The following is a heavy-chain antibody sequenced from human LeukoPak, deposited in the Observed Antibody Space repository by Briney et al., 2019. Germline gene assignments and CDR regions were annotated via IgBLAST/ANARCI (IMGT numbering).Heavy chain of an antibody. CDR2: TAAKADNYVT. CDR3: TRHHTIGVRENWFDP. D-gene: IGHD3-10*01. J-gene: IGHJ5*02. V-gene: IGHV3-73*01. CDR1: GFSFSDAG. Sequence: GGPLRLSCAASGFSFSDAGIHWVRHTSGKGLEWVGRTAAKADNYVTEYAASVKGRFTISRDNSKSTAYLQMNSLRAEDTAVYYCTRHHTIGVRENWFDPWGQGTLVTVSS.